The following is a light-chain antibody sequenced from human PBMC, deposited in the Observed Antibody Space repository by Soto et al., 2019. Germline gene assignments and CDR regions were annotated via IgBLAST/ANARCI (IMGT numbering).Light chain of an antibody. V-gene: IGKV1-39*01. J-gene: IGKJ1*01. CDR2: AAS. CDR1: QSISTY. Sequence: DIQMTQSPSSLSASVGDGVTITCRASQSISTYLNWYQQKAGLAPKLLIYAASSLQSGVPSRFSGSGSGTDFTLTISSLQPEDFATYYCQQTYSTPPTFGQGTKVDI. CDR3: QQTYSTPPT.